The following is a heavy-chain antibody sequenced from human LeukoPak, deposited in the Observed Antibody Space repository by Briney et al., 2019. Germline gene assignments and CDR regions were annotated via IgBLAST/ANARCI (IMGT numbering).Heavy chain of an antibody. CDR3: ARAIAPHSGSYLFY. CDR2: IIPIFGTA. D-gene: IGHD1-26*01. Sequence: SVKVSFKASGGTFSSYAISWVRQAPGQGLEWMGRIIPIFGTANYAQKFQGRVTITTDESTSTAYMELSSLRSEDTAVYYCARAIAPHSGSYLFYWGQGTLVTVSS. V-gene: IGHV1-69*05. CDR1: GGTFSSYA. J-gene: IGHJ4*02.